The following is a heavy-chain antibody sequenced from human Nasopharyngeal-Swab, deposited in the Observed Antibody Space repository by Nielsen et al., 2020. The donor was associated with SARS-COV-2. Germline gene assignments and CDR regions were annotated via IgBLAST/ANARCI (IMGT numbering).Heavy chain of an antibody. V-gene: IGHV3-30*18. CDR3: AKDYYDSSGYLDAFDI. CDR2: TSYDGSNK. Sequence: GESLKISCAASGFTFSSYGMHWVRQAPGKGLEWVAVTSYDGSNKYYADSVKGRFTISRDNSKNTLYLQMNSLRAEDTAVYYCAKDYYDSSGYLDAFDIWGQGTMVTVSS. J-gene: IGHJ3*02. CDR1: GFTFSSYG. D-gene: IGHD3-22*01.